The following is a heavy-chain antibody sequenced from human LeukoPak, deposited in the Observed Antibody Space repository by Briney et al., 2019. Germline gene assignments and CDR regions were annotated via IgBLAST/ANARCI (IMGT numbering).Heavy chain of an antibody. D-gene: IGHD5-24*01. J-gene: IGHJ5*02. V-gene: IGHV4-34*01. CDR1: SGSFSGYY. CDR3: ARAGGNGYNPAVEYWFDP. CDR2: INHSGST. Sequence: SETLSLTCAVYSGSFSGYYWSWIRQPPGKGLEWIGEINHSGSTNYNPSLKSRVTISVDTSKNQFSLKLSSVTAADTAVYYCARAGGNGYNPAVEYWFDPWGQGTLVTVSS.